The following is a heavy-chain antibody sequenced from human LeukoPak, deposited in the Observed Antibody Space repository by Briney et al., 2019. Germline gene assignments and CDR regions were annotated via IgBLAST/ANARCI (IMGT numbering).Heavy chain of an antibody. CDR3: ARHVVGATLFDY. Sequence: ASVKVSCKASGGTFSSYAISWVRQAPGQGLEWMGGIIPIFGTANYAQKFQGRVTITTDESTSTAYMELSSLRPEDTAVYYCARHVVGATLFDYWGQGTLVTVSS. J-gene: IGHJ4*02. CDR1: GGTFSSYA. D-gene: IGHD1-26*01. CDR2: IIPIFGTA. V-gene: IGHV1-69*05.